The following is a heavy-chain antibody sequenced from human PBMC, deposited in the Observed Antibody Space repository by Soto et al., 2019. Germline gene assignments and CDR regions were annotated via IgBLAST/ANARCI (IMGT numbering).Heavy chain of an antibody. Sequence: SETLSLTCTVSGVSVTIGDYYWSWMRQSPGKGLEWIGNIYYSETTRYNPSLNSRLSISIDTSRNQFSLQLTSVTAADTAIYYCARQRRGGYWFDPWGQGTLVTVSS. CDR3: ARQRRGGYWFDP. V-gene: IGHV4-30-4*01. J-gene: IGHJ5*02. CDR1: GVSVTIGDYY. CDR2: IYYSETT.